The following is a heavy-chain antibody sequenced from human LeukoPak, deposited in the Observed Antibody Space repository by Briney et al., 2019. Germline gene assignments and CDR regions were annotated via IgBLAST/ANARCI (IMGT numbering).Heavy chain of an antibody. V-gene: IGHV3-30*04. Sequence: GGPLRLSCAASGFTFSSYAMHWVRQAPGKGLEWVAVISYDGSNKYYADSVKGRFTISRDNSKNTLYLQMNSLRAEDTAVYYCARVWLGESALNLWGQGTLVTVSS. CDR1: GFTFSSYA. CDR2: ISYDGSNK. CDR3: ARVWLGESALNL. J-gene: IGHJ4*02. D-gene: IGHD3-10*01.